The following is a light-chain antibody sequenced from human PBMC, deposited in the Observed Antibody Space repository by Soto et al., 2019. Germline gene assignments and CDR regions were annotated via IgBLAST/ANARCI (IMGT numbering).Light chain of an antibody. Sequence: EIVLTQSPATLSLSPGERATLSCRASQSVGSYLGWYQHKPGQAHRLLIYDASNRAPGIPARFSGSGSGTDFTLTISSLEPEDFAGYYCQQRSNWPRGTFGQGTKLEIK. CDR2: DAS. J-gene: IGKJ2*01. CDR1: QSVGSY. V-gene: IGKV3-11*01. CDR3: QQRSNWPRGT.